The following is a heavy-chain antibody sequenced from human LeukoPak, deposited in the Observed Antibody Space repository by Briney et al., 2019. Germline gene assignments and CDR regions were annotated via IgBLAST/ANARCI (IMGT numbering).Heavy chain of an antibody. CDR3: ARDIVSGSGSLDY. J-gene: IGHJ4*02. V-gene: IGHV3-74*01. D-gene: IGHD3-10*01. CDR2: VKSDGSNP. CDR1: RFSFSNYW. Sequence: QPGGSLRLSCAASRFSFSNYWMHWVRHAPVKGLVWVSRVKSDGSNPSYADSVKGRFTISRDNAENMLYLQMNTLGAEDTAVYYCARDIVSGSGSLDYWGQGTLVTVSS.